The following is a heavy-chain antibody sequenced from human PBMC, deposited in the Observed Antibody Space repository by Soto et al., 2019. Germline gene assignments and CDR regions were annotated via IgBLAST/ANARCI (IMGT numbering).Heavy chain of an antibody. Sequence: SETLSLTGTVSGGSISSSSYYWGWIRQPPGKGLEWIGSIYYSGSTYYNPSLRSRVTIPVDTSKNQFSLKLSSVTAADTAAYYCARRRYDFWSGYYLYYYYGMDVWGQGTTVTVSS. D-gene: IGHD3-3*01. CDR2: IYYSGST. V-gene: IGHV4-39*01. CDR3: ARRRYDFWSGYYLYYYYGMDV. CDR1: GGSISSSSYY. J-gene: IGHJ6*02.